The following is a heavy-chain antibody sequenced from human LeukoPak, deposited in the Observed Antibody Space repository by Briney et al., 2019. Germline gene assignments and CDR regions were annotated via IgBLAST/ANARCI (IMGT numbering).Heavy chain of an antibody. Sequence: SETLSLTCTVSGGSISSYYWSWVRQPPGKGLVWIGYIYYSGSTNYNPSLKSRVTMSIDTSKNQFSLKVTSVTAADTAVYYCARVDYDSSGYFDYWGQGTPVTVSS. J-gene: IGHJ4*02. V-gene: IGHV4-59*01. CDR1: GGSISSYY. CDR2: IYYSGST. CDR3: ARVDYDSSGYFDY. D-gene: IGHD3-22*01.